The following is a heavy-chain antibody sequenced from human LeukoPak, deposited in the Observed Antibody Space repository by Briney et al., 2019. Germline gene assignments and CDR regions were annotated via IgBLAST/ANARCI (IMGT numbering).Heavy chain of an antibody. V-gene: IGHV4-4*07. J-gene: IGHJ6*03. CDR1: GGSVNSYY. D-gene: IGHD3-10*01. CDR2: IYDGGST. Sequence: PSETLSLTCTVSGGSVNSYYLSWIRQPAGKTLEWIGRIYDGGSTNYNPSLKSRVTMSVDTSKNQISLKLSSVTAADTAVYYCARVPLSGYYYYYMDVWGKGTTVTVSS. CDR3: ARVPLSGYYYYYMDV.